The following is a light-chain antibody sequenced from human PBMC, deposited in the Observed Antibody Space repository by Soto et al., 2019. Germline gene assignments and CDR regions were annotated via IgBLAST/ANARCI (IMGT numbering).Light chain of an antibody. CDR3: AAWDDSLNGWV. Sequence: QSVLTQPPSASGTPGQRVTISCSGSSSNIGSNAVAWYQQLPETAPKLLIYTNTQRPSGVPDRFSGSRSGTSASLAISGLQSEDEADYYCAAWDDSLNGWVFGGGTKLTVL. CDR2: TNT. CDR1: SSNIGSNA. V-gene: IGLV1-44*01. J-gene: IGLJ3*02.